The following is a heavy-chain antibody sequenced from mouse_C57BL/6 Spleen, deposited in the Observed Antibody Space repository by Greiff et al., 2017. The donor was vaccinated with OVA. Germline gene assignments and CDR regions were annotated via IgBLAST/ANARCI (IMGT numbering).Heavy chain of an antibody. CDR2: ISYSGST. CDR3: ARYGGYGLDY. Sequence: EVQLQQSGPGLAKPSQTLSLTCSVTGYSITSDHWNWIRKFPGNKLEYMGYISYSGSTYYNPSLKSRISITRDTSKNQYYLQLNSVTTEDTATYYCARYGGYGLDYWGQGTTLTVSS. CDR1: GYSITSDH. J-gene: IGHJ2*01. V-gene: IGHV3-8*01. D-gene: IGHD2-2*01.